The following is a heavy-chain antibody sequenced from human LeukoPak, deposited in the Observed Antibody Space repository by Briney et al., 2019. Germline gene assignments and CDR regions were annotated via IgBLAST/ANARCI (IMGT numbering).Heavy chain of an antibody. CDR2: ISYDGSNK. CDR1: GFTFSSYA. Sequence: GRSLRLSCAASGFTFSSYAMHWVRQAPGKGLEWVAVISYDGSNKYYADSVKGRFTISRDNSKNTLYLQMNSLRAEDTAVYYCARDSPFDYWGQGTLVTVPS. J-gene: IGHJ4*02. V-gene: IGHV3-30-3*01. CDR3: ARDSPFDY.